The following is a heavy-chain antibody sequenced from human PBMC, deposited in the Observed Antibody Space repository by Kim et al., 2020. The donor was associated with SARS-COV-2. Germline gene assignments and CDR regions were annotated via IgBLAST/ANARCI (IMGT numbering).Heavy chain of an antibody. Sequence: ANYAQKFQGRVTITADESTSTAYMELSSLRSEDTAVYYCARGDYLTGIDYWGQGTLVTVSS. V-gene: IGHV1-69*01. CDR2: A. J-gene: IGHJ4*02. D-gene: IGHD4-17*01. CDR3: ARGDYLTGIDY.